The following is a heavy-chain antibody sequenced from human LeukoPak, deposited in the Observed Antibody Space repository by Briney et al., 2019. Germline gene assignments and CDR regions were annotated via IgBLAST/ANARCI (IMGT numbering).Heavy chain of an antibody. D-gene: IGHD3-16*02. CDR3: ARDFQVTFGGVIV. CDR1: GFTFSSYW. V-gene: IGHV3-7*01. Sequence: GGSLRLSCAASGFTFSSYWMSWVRQAPGKGLEWVANIKQDGSEKYYVDSVKGRFTISRDNSKNTLYLQMNSLRAEDTAVYYCARDFQVTFGGVIVWGQGTLVTVSS. CDR2: IKQDGSEK. J-gene: IGHJ4*02.